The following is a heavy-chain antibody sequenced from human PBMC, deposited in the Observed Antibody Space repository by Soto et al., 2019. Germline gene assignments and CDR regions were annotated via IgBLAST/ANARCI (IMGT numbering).Heavy chain of an antibody. Sequence: SETLSLTCTVSGGSISSYYWSWIRQPPGKGLEWIGYIYFRGSTNYNPSLKSRVTISVDTSKNQFSLKLSSVTAADTAVYYCASHMVRGVPFDFWGLGTLVTVSS. J-gene: IGHJ4*02. D-gene: IGHD3-10*01. V-gene: IGHV4-59*08. CDR2: IYFRGST. CDR1: GGSISSYY. CDR3: ASHMVRGVPFDF.